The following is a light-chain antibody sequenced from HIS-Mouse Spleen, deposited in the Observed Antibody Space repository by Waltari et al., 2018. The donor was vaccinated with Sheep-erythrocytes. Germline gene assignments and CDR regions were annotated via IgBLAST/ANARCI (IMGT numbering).Light chain of an antibody. J-gene: IGLJ3*02. CDR2: EVS. Sequence: QSALTQPPSASGSPGQSVTISCTGTSSDVGGYTYVSWYQQHPGKAPTLMIYEVSKRPSVVPDRCSGSKSGNTASLTVSGLQAEDEADYYCSSYAGSNNWVFGGGTKLTVL. CDR1: SSDVGGYTY. CDR3: SSYAGSNNWV. V-gene: IGLV2-8*01.